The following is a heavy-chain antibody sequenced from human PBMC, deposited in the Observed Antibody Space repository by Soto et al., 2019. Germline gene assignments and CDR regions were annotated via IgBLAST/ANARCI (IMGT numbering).Heavy chain of an antibody. CDR2: INSDGSST. V-gene: IGHV3-74*01. D-gene: IGHD2-21*02. CDR3: AIVYCGGDCSPFDY. Sequence: VQLVESGGGLVQPGGSLRLSCAASGFTFSSYWMHRVRQVPGKGLVWVSRINSDGSSTNYADSVKGRFTISRDNAKNTLYLQMNSLRAEDTAVYYCAIVYCGGDCSPFDYWGQGTLVTVSS. J-gene: IGHJ4*02. CDR1: GFTFSSYW.